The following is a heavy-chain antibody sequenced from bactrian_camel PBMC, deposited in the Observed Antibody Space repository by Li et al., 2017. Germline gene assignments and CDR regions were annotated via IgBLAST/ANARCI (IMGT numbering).Heavy chain of an antibody. CDR2: TSAGGTT. CDR1: EFTATTNY. Sequence: VQLVESGGALVQPGGSLRLSCAASEFTATTNYMIWLRQAPGKGLEWVSATSAGGTTYYADSVKGRFTVSRDNARNTLYLQLNNLKSEDSGSYYCAIDTDSRPYVRVDGYGMDLWGKGTQVTVS. J-gene: IGHJ7*01. V-gene: IGHV3S40*01. D-gene: IGHD2*01.